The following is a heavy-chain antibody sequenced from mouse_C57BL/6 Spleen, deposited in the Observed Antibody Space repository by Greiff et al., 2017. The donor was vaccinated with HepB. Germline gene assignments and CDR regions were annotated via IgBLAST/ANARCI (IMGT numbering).Heavy chain of an antibody. J-gene: IGHJ4*01. CDR1: GFTFSDYY. D-gene: IGHD1-1*01. Sequence: EVKVVESGGGLVQPGGSLKLSCAASGFTFSDYYMYWVRQTPEKRLEWVAYISNGGGSTYYPDTVKGRFTISRDNAKNTLYLQMSRLKSEDTAMYYCARQEPNYYGSMGYWGQGTSVTVSS. V-gene: IGHV5-12*01. CDR3: ARQEPNYYGSMGY. CDR2: ISNGGGST.